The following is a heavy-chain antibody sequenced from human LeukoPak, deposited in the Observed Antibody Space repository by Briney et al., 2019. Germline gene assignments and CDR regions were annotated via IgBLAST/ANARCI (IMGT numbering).Heavy chain of an antibody. CDR1: GGTFSSYA. CDR2: IIPIFGTA. V-gene: IGHV1-69*01. Sequence: GASVKVSCKASGGTFSSYAISWVRQAPGQGLEWMGGIIPIFGTANYAQKFQDRVTITADESTNTAYMDLSSLRSEDTAVYYCARAGWLGYCSSTSCFEYFLHWGQGTLLTVSS. D-gene: IGHD2-2*01. J-gene: IGHJ1*01. CDR3: ARAGWLGYCSSTSCFEYFLH.